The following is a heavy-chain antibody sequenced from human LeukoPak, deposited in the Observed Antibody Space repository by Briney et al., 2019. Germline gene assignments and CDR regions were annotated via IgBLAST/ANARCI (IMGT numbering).Heavy chain of an antibody. CDR1: GGSFSGYY. V-gene: IGHV4-34*01. J-gene: IGHJ5*02. D-gene: IGHD2-15*01. CDR3: ARHAGSGVVDP. Sequence: SETLSLTCAVYGGSFSGYYWSWIRQPPGKGLEWIGEINHSGRTNYNPSLKSRVTISVDTSKNQFSLKLSSVTAADTAVYYCARHAGSGVVDPWGRGTLVTVSS. CDR2: INHSGRT.